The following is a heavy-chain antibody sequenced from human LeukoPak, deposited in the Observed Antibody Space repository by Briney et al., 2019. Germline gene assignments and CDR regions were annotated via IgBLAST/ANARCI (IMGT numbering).Heavy chain of an antibody. CDR1: GYTFSAYC. J-gene: IGHJ4*02. V-gene: IGHV1-2*02. CDR2: INPNSGGT. CDR3: AREGAMTYSWSY. D-gene: IGHD3-3*01. Sequence: GASVKVSCKASGYTFSAYCMHWVRQAPGQGLEWMGWINPNSGGTNYAQKFQGRVTMTRDTSISTAYMELSRLRSDDTAVYYCAREGAMTYSWSYWGQGTLVTVSS.